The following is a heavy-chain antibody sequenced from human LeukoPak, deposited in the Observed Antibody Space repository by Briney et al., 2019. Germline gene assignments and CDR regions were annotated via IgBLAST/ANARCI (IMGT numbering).Heavy chain of an antibody. D-gene: IGHD6-13*01. CDR3: ARDYSSSWYGYYYYYGMDV. J-gene: IGHJ6*02. Sequence: SETLSLTCAVSGGSISSSNWWSWVRQPPGKELEWIGEIYHSGSTNYNPSLKSRVTISVDKSKNQFSLKLSSVTAADTAVYYCARDYSSSWYGYYYYYGMDVWGQGTTVTVSS. CDR2: IYHSGST. V-gene: IGHV4-4*02. CDR1: GGSISSSNW.